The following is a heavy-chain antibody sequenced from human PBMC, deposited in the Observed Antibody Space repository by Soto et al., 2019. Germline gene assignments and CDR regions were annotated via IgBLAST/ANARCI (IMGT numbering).Heavy chain of an antibody. CDR1: GFTFDDYA. V-gene: IGHV3-9*01. CDR2: ISWNSGSI. CDR3: AKVNAPNCSGGSCYFDY. D-gene: IGHD2-15*01. Sequence: GGSLRLSCAASGFTFDDYAMHWVRQAPGKGLEWVSGISWNSGSIGYADSVKGRFTISRDNAKNSLYLQMNSLRAEDTALYYCAKVNAPNCSGGSCYFDYWGQGTLVTVSS. J-gene: IGHJ4*02.